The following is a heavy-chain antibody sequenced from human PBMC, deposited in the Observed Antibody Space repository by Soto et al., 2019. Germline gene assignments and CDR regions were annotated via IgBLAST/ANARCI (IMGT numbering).Heavy chain of an antibody. Sequence: SETLSLTCTVSGGSISSYYWSWIRQPPGKGLEWIGYIYYSGSTNYNPSLKSRVTISVDTSKNQFSLKLSSVTAADTAVYSCGRRYGSCFDSWGQGTLVTVSS. V-gene: IGHV4-59*08. CDR1: GGSISSYY. CDR3: GRRYGSCFDS. D-gene: IGHD5-18*01. CDR2: IYYSGST. J-gene: IGHJ4*02.